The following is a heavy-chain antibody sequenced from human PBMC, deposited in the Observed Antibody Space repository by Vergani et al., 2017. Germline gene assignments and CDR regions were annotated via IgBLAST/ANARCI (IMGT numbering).Heavy chain of an antibody. D-gene: IGHD3-22*01. V-gene: IGHV1-69*09. CDR1: GGTFSSYT. J-gene: IGHJ6*02. CDR3: ARDRRHLYYYDSSGYPRENYGMDV. Sequence: QVQLVQSGAEVKKPGASVKVSCKASGGTFSSYTISWVRQAPGQGLEWMGRIIPILGIANYAQQFQGRVTITADKSTSTAYMELSSLRSEDTAVYYCARDRRHLYYYDSSGYPRENYGMDVWGQGTTVTVSS. CDR2: IIPILGIA.